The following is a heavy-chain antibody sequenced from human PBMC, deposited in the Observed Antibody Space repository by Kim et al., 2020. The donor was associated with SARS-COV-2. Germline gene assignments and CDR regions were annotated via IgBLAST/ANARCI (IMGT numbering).Heavy chain of an antibody. CDR1: GFTFDDYA. CDR2: ISWNSGSI. V-gene: IGHV3-9*01. CDR3: AKDMGYSGYDSAQEY. J-gene: IGHJ4*01. Sequence: GGSLRLSCAASGFTFDDYAMHWVRQAPGKGLEWVSGISWNSGSIGYADSVKGRFTISRDNAKNSLYLQMNSLRAEDTALYYCAKDMGYSGYDSAQEYWG. D-gene: IGHD5-12*01.